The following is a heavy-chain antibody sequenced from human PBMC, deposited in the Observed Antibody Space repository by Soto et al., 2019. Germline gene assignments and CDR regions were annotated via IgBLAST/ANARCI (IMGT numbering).Heavy chain of an antibody. CDR2: INHSGST. CDR1: GGSFSGYY. J-gene: IGHJ4*02. CDR3: ARGDGVVVVGVYYFDY. D-gene: IGHD2-15*01. Sequence: QVQLQQWGAGLLKPSETLSLTCAVYGGSFSGYYWSWIRQPPGKGLEWIGEINHSGSTNYNPSLKIRVTISVDTSKNQFSLKLSSVTVADTAVYYCARGDGVVVVGVYYFDYWGQGTLVTVSS. V-gene: IGHV4-34*01.